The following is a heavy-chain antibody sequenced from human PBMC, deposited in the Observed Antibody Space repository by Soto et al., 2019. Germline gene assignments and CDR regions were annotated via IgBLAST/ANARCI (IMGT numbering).Heavy chain of an antibody. D-gene: IGHD3-22*01. Sequence: GGSLRLSCSASGFTFSMHSMHWVRQTPGKALEYVSAISRDGRSTFYADSVKGRFTISRDNSKNTLYLRMNSLRSDDTAVYYCVKEANPFINTLVVLIFDYSGRGSQVTGSS. V-gene: IGHV3-64D*08. CDR3: VKEANPFINTLVVLIFDY. J-gene: IGHJ4*02. CDR2: ISRDGRST. CDR1: GFTFSMHS.